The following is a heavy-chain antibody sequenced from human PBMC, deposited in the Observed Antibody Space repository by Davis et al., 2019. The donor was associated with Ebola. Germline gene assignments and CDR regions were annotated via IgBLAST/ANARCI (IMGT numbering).Heavy chain of an antibody. J-gene: IGHJ2*01. V-gene: IGHV5-51*01. Sequence: GESLKISCEASGYSFTTYYIGWVRQMPGKGLEWMGIIYPGDSNTIYSPSFQGQVSISVDRSISTAYLQWNSLKASDTAMFYCARGIGINLRNWYFDVWGRGTLVTVSS. D-gene: IGHD1-26*01. CDR2: IYPGDSNT. CDR1: GYSFTTYY. CDR3: ARGIGINLRNWYFDV.